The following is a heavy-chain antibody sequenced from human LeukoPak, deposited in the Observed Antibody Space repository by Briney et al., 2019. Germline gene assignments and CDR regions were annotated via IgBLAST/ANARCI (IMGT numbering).Heavy chain of an antibody. V-gene: IGHV1-69*13. J-gene: IGHJ6*02. Sequence: SVKVSCKASGGTLSTYSISWVRQAPGQGLEWMGGIIPIFNTINYAQRFQGRVTLTADESTNTAYMELSSLRSEDTAVYYCARGLSRWSTPTSSYYYRMDVWGQGTTVAASS. D-gene: IGHD4-23*01. CDR3: ARGLSRWSTPTSSYYYRMDV. CDR2: IIPIFNTI. CDR1: GGTLSTYS.